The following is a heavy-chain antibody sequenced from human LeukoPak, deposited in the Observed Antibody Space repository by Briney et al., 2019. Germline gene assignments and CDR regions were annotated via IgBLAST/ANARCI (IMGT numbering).Heavy chain of an antibody. D-gene: IGHD4-11*01. V-gene: IGHV3-23*01. Sequence: GGSLRLSCTASGFTFSSYAMNWVRQAPGKGLEWVSGIGAGGTFTYYADSVKGRFTISRDNSRTTLSLQMNSRRADDTAVYYCAKELDYTTYGYYFDYWGQGTLVTVSS. CDR3: AKELDYTTYGYYFDY. CDR2: IGAGGTFT. J-gene: IGHJ4*02. CDR1: GFTFSSYA.